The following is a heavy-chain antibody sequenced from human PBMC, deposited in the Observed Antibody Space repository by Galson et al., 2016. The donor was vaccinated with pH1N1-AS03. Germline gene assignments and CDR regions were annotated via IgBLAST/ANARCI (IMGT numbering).Heavy chain of an antibody. CDR2: VIPIFGTT. CDR3: ARESGYNYGYLDY. V-gene: IGHV1-69*06. Sequence: SVKVSCKASGGTFSSYAFSWVRQAPGQGLEWMGGVIPIFGTTNYAQKFQGRVTITADKSTSTAYMELRSLRSDDTAVYYCARESGYNYGYLDYWGQGTLVTVSS. J-gene: IGHJ4*02. CDR1: GGTFSSYA. D-gene: IGHD5-18*01.